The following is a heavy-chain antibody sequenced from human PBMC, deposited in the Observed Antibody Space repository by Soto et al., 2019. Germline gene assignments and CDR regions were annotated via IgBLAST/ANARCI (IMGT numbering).Heavy chain of an antibody. V-gene: IGHV3-21*01. J-gene: IGHJ4*02. Sequence: GGSLRLSCAASGFTFGSYSMNWVRQAPGKGLEWVSSISSSSSYIYYADSVKGRFTISRDNAKNSLYLQMNSLRAEDTAVYYCARESITIFGVVIIPVVYFDYWGQGTLVTVSS. CDR3: ARESITIFGVVIIPVVYFDY. CDR1: GFTFGSYS. CDR2: ISSSSSYI. D-gene: IGHD3-3*01.